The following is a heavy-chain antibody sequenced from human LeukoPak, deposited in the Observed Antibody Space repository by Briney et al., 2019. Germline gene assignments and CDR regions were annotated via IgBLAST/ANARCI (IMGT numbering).Heavy chain of an antibody. J-gene: IGHJ1*01. CDR1: GYTFSSYD. D-gene: IGHD6-19*01. CDR2: MNPNSGNT. V-gene: IGHV1-8*01. Sequence: ASVKVSCKASGYTFSSYDINWVRQATGQGLEWMGWMNPNSGNTGYAQKFQGRLNMTRNTSIDTAYMELSSLRSDDTAVYYCARRVGSGWPIQHWGQGTLVTVSS. CDR3: ARRVGSGWPIQH.